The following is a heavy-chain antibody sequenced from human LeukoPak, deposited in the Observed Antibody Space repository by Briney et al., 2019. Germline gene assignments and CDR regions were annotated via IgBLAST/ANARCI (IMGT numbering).Heavy chain of an antibody. D-gene: IGHD3-3*01. J-gene: IGHJ5*02. Sequence: ASVKVSCKASGYTFTGYYMHWVRQAPGQGLEWMGWINPNSGGTNYAQKFQGRVTMTRDTSISTAYMELSRLRSDDTAVYYCARRITIFGVVMGFDPWGQGTLVTVSS. CDR2: INPNSGGT. CDR1: GYTFTGYY. V-gene: IGHV1-2*02. CDR3: ARRITIFGVVMGFDP.